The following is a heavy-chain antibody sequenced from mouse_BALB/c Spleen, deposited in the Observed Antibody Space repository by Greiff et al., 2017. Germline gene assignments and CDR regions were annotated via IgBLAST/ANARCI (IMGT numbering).Heavy chain of an antibody. V-gene: IGHV14-3*02. D-gene: IGHD2-1*01. CDR3: ARDGNYYAMDY. CDR2: IDPANGNT. J-gene: IGHJ4*01. Sequence: EVQLQESGAELVKPGASVKLSCTASGFNIKDTYMHWVKQRPEQGLEWIGRIDPANGNTKYDPKFQGKATITADTSSNTAYLQLSSLTSEDTAVYYCARDGNYYAMDYWGQGTSVTVSS. CDR1: GFNIKDTY.